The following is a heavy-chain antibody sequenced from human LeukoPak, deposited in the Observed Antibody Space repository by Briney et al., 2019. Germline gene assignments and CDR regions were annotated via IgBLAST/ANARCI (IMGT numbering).Heavy chain of an antibody. J-gene: IGHJ4*02. V-gene: IGHV3-21*01. D-gene: IGHD3-10*01. CDR1: GFTFSSYS. CDR3: ARAPFPFGESDLYDY. Sequence: GGSLRLSCAASGFTFSSYSMNWVRQAPGKGLEWVSSISSSSSYIYYADSVKGRFTISRGNAKNSLYLQMNSLRAEDTAMYYCARAPFPFGESDLYDYWGQGTLVTVSS. CDR2: ISSSSSYI.